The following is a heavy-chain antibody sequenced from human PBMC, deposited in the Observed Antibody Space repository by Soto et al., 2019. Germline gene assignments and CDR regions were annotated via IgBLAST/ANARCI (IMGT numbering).Heavy chain of an antibody. CDR3: ARIQQWLGECYYYYGMDV. V-gene: IGHV4-39*01. D-gene: IGHD6-19*01. CDR1: GGSFSSSTYY. CDR2: MYYSGST. Sequence: QLLESGPGLVKPSETLSLTCTVSGGSFSSSTYYWGWIRQPPGTELEWIGSMYYSGSTYYNPSLNSRVTISVDTSKNQFSLKLVSVSAADTAVYYCARIQQWLGECYYYYGMDVWGQGTTVTVSS. J-gene: IGHJ6*02.